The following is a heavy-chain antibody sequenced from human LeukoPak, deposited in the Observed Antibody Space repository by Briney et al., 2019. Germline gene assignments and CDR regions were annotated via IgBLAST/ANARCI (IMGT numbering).Heavy chain of an antibody. V-gene: IGHV3-30*04. J-gene: IGHJ6*02. Sequence: GGSLRLSCAASGFTFSSYAMHWVRQAPGKGLEWVAVISYGGSNKYYADSVKGRFTISRDNSKNTLYLQMNSLRAEDTAVYYCAREGDGYNHFYYYYGMDVWGQGTTVTVSS. CDR3: AREGDGYNHFYYYYGMDV. CDR1: GFTFSSYA. D-gene: IGHD5-24*01. CDR2: ISYGGSNK.